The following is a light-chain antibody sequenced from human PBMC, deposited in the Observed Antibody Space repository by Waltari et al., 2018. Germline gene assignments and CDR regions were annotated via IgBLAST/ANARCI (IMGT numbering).Light chain of an antibody. CDR3: CSYAGSSTYVV. CDR1: TRDGVVYNY. V-gene: IGLV2-23*02. CDR2: DVI. J-gene: IGLJ2*01. Sequence: HSALTQPPPFSGSPGQSITISCTGTTRDGVVYNYVSWYQQHPGKAPKLMIYDVIKRPSGVANRFSGSTSGNTASLTISGVQAEDEADYYCCSYAGSSTYVVFGGGTKLTVL.